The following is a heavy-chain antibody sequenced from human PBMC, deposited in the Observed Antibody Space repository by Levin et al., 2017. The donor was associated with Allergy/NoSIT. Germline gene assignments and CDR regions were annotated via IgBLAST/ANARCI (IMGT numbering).Heavy chain of an antibody. CDR2: ISSSSSYI. D-gene: IGHD3-16*01. CDR3: ARDETEGGGWGPYTGYFDY. Sequence: GGSLRLSCAASGFTFSSYSMNWVRQAPGKGLEWVSSISSSSSYIYYADSVKGRFTISRDNAKNSLYLQMNSLRAEDTAVYYCARDETEGGGWGPYTGYFDYWGQGTLVTVSS. CDR1: GFTFSSYS. J-gene: IGHJ4*02. V-gene: IGHV3-21*01.